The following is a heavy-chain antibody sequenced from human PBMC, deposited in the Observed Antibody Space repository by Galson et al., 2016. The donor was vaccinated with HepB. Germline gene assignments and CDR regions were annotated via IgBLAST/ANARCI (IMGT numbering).Heavy chain of an antibody. Sequence: SLRLSCAASGVTFSTAWMNWVRQAPGKGLEWVGRIKSKIDGGTTDYAAPVKGRFTISRDDSKNTLYLQMNSLKNEDTAVYYCTTNYYVGRGYLVDAYDVWGQGTMVTVSS. D-gene: IGHD3-22*01. CDR3: TTNYYVGRGYLVDAYDV. J-gene: IGHJ3*01. CDR1: GVTFSTAW. CDR2: IKSKIDGGTT. V-gene: IGHV3-15*07.